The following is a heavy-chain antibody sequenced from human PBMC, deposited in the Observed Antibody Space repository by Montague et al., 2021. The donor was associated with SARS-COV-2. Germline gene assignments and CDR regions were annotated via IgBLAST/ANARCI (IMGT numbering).Heavy chain of an antibody. D-gene: IGHD3-10*01. CDR2: NYHDGST. Sequence: SETLSLTCTVSGDSVNNNKNYWGWIRQPSGKGLEWIGSNYHDGSTYYNPSLWSRITMSVDTAKNQFSLRLTSVTAADTAVYYCAHRGGLGAIWGQGTLVTVSS. CDR1: GDSVNNNKNY. V-gene: IGHV4-39*01. CDR3: AHRGGLGAI. J-gene: IGHJ1*01.